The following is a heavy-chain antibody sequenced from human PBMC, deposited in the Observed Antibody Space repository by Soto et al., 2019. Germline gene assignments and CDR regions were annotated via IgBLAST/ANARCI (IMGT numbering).Heavy chain of an antibody. Sequence: HPAGSLRLSCAASGFTFSTSAIHWVRQAPGKGLEWVALIWYDGTNTYYADSVKGRFTISRDNSKNTVYLQINNLRAEDTAVYNCAIPPLEYTDGTDYYFDYWGQGTLVTVSS. CDR1: GFTFSTSA. V-gene: IGHV3-33*01. J-gene: IGHJ4*02. D-gene: IGHD1-1*01. CDR3: AIPPLEYTDGTDYYFDY. CDR2: IWYDGTNT.